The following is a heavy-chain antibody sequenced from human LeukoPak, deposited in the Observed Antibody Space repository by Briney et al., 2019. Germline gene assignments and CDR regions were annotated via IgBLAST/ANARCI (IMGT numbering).Heavy chain of an antibody. CDR3: ARGQDSSGHGPNWFDP. CDR1: GFTFSSYD. CDR2: IGTAGDT. D-gene: IGHD3-22*01. J-gene: IGHJ5*02. V-gene: IGHV3-13*01. Sequence: GGSLRLSCAASGFTFSSYDMHWVRQATGKGLEWVSAIGTAGDTYYPGSVKGRFTISRENAKNSLYLQMNSLRAGDTAVYYCARGQDSSGHGPNWFDPWGQGTLVTVSS.